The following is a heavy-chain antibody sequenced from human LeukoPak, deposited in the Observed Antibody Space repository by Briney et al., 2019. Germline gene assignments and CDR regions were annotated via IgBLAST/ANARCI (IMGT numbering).Heavy chain of an antibody. J-gene: IGHJ2*01. CDR2: IYYSGST. V-gene: IGHV4-59*08. Sequence: SETLSLTCTVSAAPIPSYYWSWIRQPPGKGLEWIGDIYYSGSTKYNPAPKSRVALSVDTSKNQVSLRLSSVTAADPAVYYCARQYYGSGWYLDFWGRGPLVTVSS. D-gene: IGHD3-10*01. CDR1: AAPIPSYY. CDR3: ARQYYGSGWYLDF.